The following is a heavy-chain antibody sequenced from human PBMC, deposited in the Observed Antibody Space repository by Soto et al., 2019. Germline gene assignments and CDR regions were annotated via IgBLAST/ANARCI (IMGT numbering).Heavy chain of an antibody. D-gene: IGHD5-12*01. CDR2: ISTHNGNT. V-gene: IGHV1-18*04. CDR1: VFTSSG. J-gene: IGHJ4*02. Sequence: ASVKVSCKASVFTSSGISWVRQAPGQRLEWMGWISTHNGNTIYAQKFQGRVIMTMDTSTTTVYMELRSLRPDDTAVYLCARNGQTYDYYFFDNWGQGTLVTVSS. CDR3: ARNGQTYDYYFFDN.